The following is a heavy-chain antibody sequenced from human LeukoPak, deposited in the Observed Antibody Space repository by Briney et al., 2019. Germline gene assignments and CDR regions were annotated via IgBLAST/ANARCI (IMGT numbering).Heavy chain of an antibody. CDR2: IYYSGST. Sequence: SETLSLTCTVSGGSISSYYWSWIRQPPGKGPEWIGYIYYSGSTNYNPSLKSRVTISVDTSKNQFSLKLSSVTAADTAVYYCATGTNGAFDIWGQGTMVTVSS. CDR1: GGSISSYY. CDR3: ATGTNGAFDI. J-gene: IGHJ3*02. V-gene: IGHV4-59*01. D-gene: IGHD1/OR15-1a*01.